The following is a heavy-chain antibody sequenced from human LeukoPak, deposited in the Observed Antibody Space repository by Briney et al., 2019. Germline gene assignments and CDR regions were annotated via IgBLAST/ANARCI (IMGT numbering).Heavy chain of an antibody. Sequence: RPGGSLRLACAASGYTFKSYGMSWVRQAPGKGLEWVSIITASGSSTYYADSVKGRFTISRDNSKNTLYLQMNSLRADDTALYYCARGSTRKFDSWGQETLVTVSS. CDR1: GYTFKSYG. V-gene: IGHV3-23*01. CDR3: ARGSTRKFDS. J-gene: IGHJ4*02. CDR2: ITASGSST. D-gene: IGHD2/OR15-2a*01.